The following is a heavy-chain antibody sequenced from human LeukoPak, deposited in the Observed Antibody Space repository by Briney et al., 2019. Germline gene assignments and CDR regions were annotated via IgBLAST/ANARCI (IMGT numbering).Heavy chain of an antibody. CDR2: ISANGDLT. D-gene: IGHD4-17*01. Sequence: PGGSLRLSCVGSGFNFNNYAMGWVRQVSGRGLEWVSSISANGDLTYYRDSVKGRFTISRDNSKNTLFLQMNSLRAEDTAVYYCAKPYYGDYWEGYFDYWGQGTLVTVSS. CDR1: GFNFNNYA. V-gene: IGHV3-23*01. CDR3: AKPYYGDYWEGYFDY. J-gene: IGHJ4*02.